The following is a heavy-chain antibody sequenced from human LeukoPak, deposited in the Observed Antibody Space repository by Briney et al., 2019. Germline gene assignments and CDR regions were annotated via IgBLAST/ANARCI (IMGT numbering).Heavy chain of an antibody. CDR1: GFTFSSYS. V-gene: IGHV3-21*01. J-gene: IGHJ6*03. CDR2: ISSSSSYI. CDR3: ASVSDTAMVTTYYYYYMDV. D-gene: IGHD5-18*01. Sequence: GGSLRLSCAASGFTFSSYSMNWVRQAPGKGLEWVSSISSSSSYIYYADSVEGRFTISRDNAKNSLYLQMNSLRAEDTAVYYCASVSDTAMVTTYYYYYMDVWGKGTTVTVSS.